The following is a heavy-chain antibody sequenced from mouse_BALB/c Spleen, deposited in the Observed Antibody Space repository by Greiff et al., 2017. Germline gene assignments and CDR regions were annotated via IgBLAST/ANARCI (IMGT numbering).Heavy chain of an antibody. Sequence: EVKLMESGAELVRSGASVKLSCTASGFNIKDYYMHWVKQRPEQGLEWIGWIDPENGDTEYAPKFQGKATMTADTSSNTAYLQLSSLTSEDTAVYYCNDMDYWGQGTSVTVSS. CDR2: IDPENGDT. CDR3: NDMDY. CDR1: GFNIKDYY. J-gene: IGHJ4*01. V-gene: IGHV14-4*02.